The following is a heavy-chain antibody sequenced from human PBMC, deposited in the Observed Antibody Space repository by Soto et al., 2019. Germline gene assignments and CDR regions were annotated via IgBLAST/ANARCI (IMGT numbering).Heavy chain of an antibody. J-gene: IGHJ4*02. CDR3: ARMVLVATIEEYYLDY. CDR2: IIPILGIA. Sequence: QVQLVQSGAEVKKPGSSVKVSCKASGGNFSSYTISWVRQAPGQGLEWMGRIIPILGIANYAQKFQGRVTITADKSTSTAYMELSSLRSEDTAVYYCARMVLVATIEEYYLDYWGQVTLVTVSS. CDR1: GGNFSSYT. D-gene: IGHD5-12*01. V-gene: IGHV1-69*02.